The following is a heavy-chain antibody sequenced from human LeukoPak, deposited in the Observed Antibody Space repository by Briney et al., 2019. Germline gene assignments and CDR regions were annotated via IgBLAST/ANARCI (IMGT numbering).Heavy chain of an antibody. CDR3: ARVIGYSYGYIGY. CDR2: IYYSGST. CDR1: GGSISSSSHY. D-gene: IGHD5-18*01. J-gene: IGHJ4*02. V-gene: IGHV4-39*07. Sequence: SETLSLTCTVSGGSISSSSHYWGWIRQPPGKGLEWNGSIYYSGSTYYKPSLKSRVTISVDTSKNQFSLKVSSVTAADTAVYYCARVIGYSYGYIGYWGQGTLVTVSS.